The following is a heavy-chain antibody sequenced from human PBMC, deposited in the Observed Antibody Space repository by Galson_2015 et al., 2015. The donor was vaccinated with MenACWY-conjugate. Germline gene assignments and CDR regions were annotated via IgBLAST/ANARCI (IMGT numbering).Heavy chain of an antibody. Sequence: SLRLSCAASGFTFRNYWMKWVRQAPGKGLEWVARIKKDGSEKYYVDSVKGRFTISRDNAKNSLYLEMNSLRVEDTAVYSCARGRYGMDVWGQGTTVTASS. CDR2: IKKDGSEK. CDR3: ARGRYGMDV. CDR1: GFTFRNYW. V-gene: IGHV3-7*03. J-gene: IGHJ6*02.